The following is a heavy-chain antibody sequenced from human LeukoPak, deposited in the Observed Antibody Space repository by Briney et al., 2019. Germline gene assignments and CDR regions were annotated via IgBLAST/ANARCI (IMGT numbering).Heavy chain of an antibody. Sequence: PGGSLRLSCAASGFTVSSYEMNWVRQAPGKGLEWVSYISSSGSVKFYADSVKGRFTISRDNAKNSLHLQMNSLRAEDTAVYYCAKGLPHSVRWYYFDYWGQGTLVTVSS. CDR2: ISSSGSVK. J-gene: IGHJ4*02. CDR3: AKGLPHSVRWYYFDY. CDR1: GFTVSSYE. D-gene: IGHD6-13*01. V-gene: IGHV3-48*03.